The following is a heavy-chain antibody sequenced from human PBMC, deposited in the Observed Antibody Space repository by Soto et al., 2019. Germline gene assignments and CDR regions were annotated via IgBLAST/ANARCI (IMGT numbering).Heavy chain of an antibody. V-gene: IGHV1-69*02. CDR1: GGTFTNYT. J-gene: IGHJ4*02. Sequence: QVQLVQSGAEVKKPGSSVKVSCKSSGGTFTNYTITWVRQAPGQGLEWMGRIFPILDVANYAQKFQGRVTITADKSTSTAYMEMSSLRSEDTAVYYCATLAVMTTVTRGVDYWGQGTLVTVSS. D-gene: IGHD4-17*01. CDR2: IFPILDVA. CDR3: ATLAVMTTVTRGVDY.